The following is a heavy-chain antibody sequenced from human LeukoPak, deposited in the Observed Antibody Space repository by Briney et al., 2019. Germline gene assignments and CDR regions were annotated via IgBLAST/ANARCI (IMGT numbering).Heavy chain of an antibody. Sequence: SETLSLTCTVSGGSIWTSDYYWGCIRQFPGKGLEWIGTISDGGSTYYNPSLESRVTISVDKSKNQFSLKLSSVTAADTAVYYCARERGSGYYYADYYYYGMDVWGQGTTVTVSS. J-gene: IGHJ6*02. V-gene: IGHV4-39*07. D-gene: IGHD3-22*01. CDR1: GGSIWTSDYY. CDR3: ARERGSGYYYADYYYYGMDV. CDR2: ISDGGST.